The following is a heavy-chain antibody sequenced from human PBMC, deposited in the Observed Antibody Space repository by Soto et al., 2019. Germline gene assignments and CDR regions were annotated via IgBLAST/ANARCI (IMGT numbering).Heavy chain of an antibody. V-gene: IGHV3-72*01. CDR3: ARVQLGDLPRKAYDF. J-gene: IGHJ3*01. Sequence: EVQLVESGGGLVQPGGSLRLSCAASGFTFSDHYLDWVRQAAGKGLEWVGRIRNKANNYHTEYAASVKARITISRDDSRASLYLQMNRLRIEDTAVYYCARVQLGDLPRKAYDFWGQGTMVTVSS. CDR1: GFTFSDHY. D-gene: IGHD3-16*01. CDR2: IRNKANNYHT.